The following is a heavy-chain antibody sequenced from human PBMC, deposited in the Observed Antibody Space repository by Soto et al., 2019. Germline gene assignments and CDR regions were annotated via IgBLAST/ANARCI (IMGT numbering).Heavy chain of an antibody. CDR3: ARGVVVVPAAGDYYYYGMDV. CDR2: IIPIFGTA. Sequence: SVKVSCKASGGTFSSYAISWVRQAPGQGLEWMGGIIPIFGTANYAQKFQGRVTITADESTSTAYMELSSLRSEDTAVYYCARGVVVVPAAGDYYYYGMDVWGQGTTVTVSS. J-gene: IGHJ6*02. CDR1: GGTFSSYA. D-gene: IGHD2-2*01. V-gene: IGHV1-69*13.